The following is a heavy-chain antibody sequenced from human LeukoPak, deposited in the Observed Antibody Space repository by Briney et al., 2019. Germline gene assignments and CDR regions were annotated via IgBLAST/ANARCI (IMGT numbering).Heavy chain of an antibody. J-gene: IGHJ3*02. CDR3: ASPSPGYSGYDPNDAFDI. CDR2: IYYSGST. V-gene: IGHV4-31*03. D-gene: IGHD5-12*01. Sequence: SETLSLACTVSGGSISSGGYYWSWIRQHPGKGLEWIGYIYYSGSTYYNPSLKSRVTISVDTSKNQFSLKPSSVTAADTAVYYCASPSPGYSGYDPNDAFDIWGQGTMVTVSS. CDR1: GGSISSGGYY.